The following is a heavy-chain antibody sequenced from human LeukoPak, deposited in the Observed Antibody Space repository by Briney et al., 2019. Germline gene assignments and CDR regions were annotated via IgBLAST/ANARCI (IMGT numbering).Heavy chain of an antibody. J-gene: IGHJ6*02. CDR1: GFTFSSYS. CDR3: ARDCVASGYYHYYYYYYGMDV. CDR2: ISSSSSYI. Sequence: GGSLRLSCAGSGFTFSSYSMNWVRQAPGKGLEWVSSISSSSSYIYYADSVKGQFTISRDNAKNSLYLQMNSLRAEDTAVYYCARDCVASGYYHYYYYYYGMDVWGQGTTVTVSS. D-gene: IGHD3-3*01. V-gene: IGHV3-21*01.